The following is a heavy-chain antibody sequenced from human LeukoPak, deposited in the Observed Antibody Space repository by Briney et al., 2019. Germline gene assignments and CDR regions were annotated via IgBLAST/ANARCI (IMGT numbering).Heavy chain of an antibody. Sequence: PSETLSLTCTVSGGSISSYYRSWIRQPAGKGLEWIGRIYTSGSTNYNPSLKSRVTMSVDTSKNQFSLKLSSVTAADTAVYYCAREPTYYYDSSEVAGDAFDIWGQGTMVTVSS. D-gene: IGHD3-22*01. J-gene: IGHJ3*02. CDR2: IYTSGST. V-gene: IGHV4-4*07. CDR3: AREPTYYYDSSEVAGDAFDI. CDR1: GGSISSYY.